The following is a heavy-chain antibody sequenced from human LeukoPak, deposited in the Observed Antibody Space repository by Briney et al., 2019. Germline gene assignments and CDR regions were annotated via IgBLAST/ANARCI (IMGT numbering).Heavy chain of an antibody. Sequence: SETLSLTCTVSGGSISSYYWSWIRQPPGKGLEWIGYIYYSGSTNYNPSLKSRVTISVDTSKSQFSLKLSSVTAADTAVYYCARGGIVVVPAAHPRPDNWFDPWGQGTLVTVSS. CDR1: GGSISSYY. CDR3: ARGGIVVVPAAHPRPDNWFDP. D-gene: IGHD2-2*01. J-gene: IGHJ5*02. CDR2: IYYSGST. V-gene: IGHV4-59*01.